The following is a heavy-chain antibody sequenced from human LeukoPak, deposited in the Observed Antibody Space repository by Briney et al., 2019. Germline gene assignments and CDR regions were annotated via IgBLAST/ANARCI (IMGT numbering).Heavy chain of an antibody. Sequence: SVKVSCKASGGTFSSYAISWVRQAPGQGLEWTGRIIPIFGTANYAQKFQGRVTITADESTSTAYMELSSLRSEDTAVYYCARGSSRGYSGRYNWFDPWGQGTLVTVSS. CDR1: GGTFSSYA. D-gene: IGHD5-18*01. V-gene: IGHV1-69*13. CDR3: ARGSSRGYSGRYNWFDP. CDR2: IIPIFGTA. J-gene: IGHJ5*02.